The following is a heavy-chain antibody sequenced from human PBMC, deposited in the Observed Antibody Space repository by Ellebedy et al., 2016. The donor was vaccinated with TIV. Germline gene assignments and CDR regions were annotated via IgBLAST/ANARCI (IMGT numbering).Heavy chain of an antibody. CDR1: GFTFGDFS. CDR2: ISFDGSNK. D-gene: IGHD3-22*01. Sequence: GESLKISCAASGFTFGDFSFHWVRQAPGEGLEWLALISFDGSNKYYAESVKGRFTISRDNSKNTLYLQVDSLGVDDMAVYFCARGETYYSDDNNYGFEYWGQGTLVAVSS. CDR3: ARGETYYSDDNNYGFEY. J-gene: IGHJ4*02. V-gene: IGHV3-30*04.